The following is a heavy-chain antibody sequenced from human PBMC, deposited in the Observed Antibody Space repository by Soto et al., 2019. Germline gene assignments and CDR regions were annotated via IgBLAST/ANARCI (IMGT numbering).Heavy chain of an antibody. J-gene: IGHJ4*02. V-gene: IGHV3-64*01. CDR1: GFTFSTYA. CDR3: ARDGSMRYLDY. CDR2: ISSNGDST. Sequence: GGSLRLSCAASGFTFSTYAMHWVRQAPGKGLEYVSAISSNGDSTYYANSVKGRFTISRDNSKNTLYLQMDSLRVEDMAVYYCARDGSMRYLDYWGQGTLVTVSS.